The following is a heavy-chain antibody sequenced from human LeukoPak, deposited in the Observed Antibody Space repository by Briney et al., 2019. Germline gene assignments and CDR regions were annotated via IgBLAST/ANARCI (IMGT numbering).Heavy chain of an antibody. J-gene: IGHJ4*02. CDR3: AREIPRGAIHLDY. CDR1: GFTFSSYN. Sequence: PGESLSLSCAASGFTFSSYNMNWVRQAPGKGLEWVSSISSSSNYINYADSVKGRLTISRDNAKNSLYLQMNSLRAEDTAVYYCAREIPRGAIHLDYWGQGTLVTVSS. D-gene: IGHD3-10*01. CDR2: ISSSSNYI. V-gene: IGHV3-21*01.